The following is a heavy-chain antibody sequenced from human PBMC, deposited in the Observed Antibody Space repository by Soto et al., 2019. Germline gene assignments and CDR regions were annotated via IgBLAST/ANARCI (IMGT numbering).Heavy chain of an antibody. V-gene: IGHV4-39*01. CDR2: IYYSGST. Sequence: SETLSLTCTVSGDSISSSSYYWGWIRQPPGKGLEWIGSIYYSGSTYYNPSLKIRVTISVDTSRIRFSLKLISVTAADTAVYYCARQSYDSSDYFDYWGQGTLVTVS. J-gene: IGHJ4*02. D-gene: IGHD3-22*01. CDR3: ARQSYDSSDYFDY. CDR1: GDSISSSSYY.